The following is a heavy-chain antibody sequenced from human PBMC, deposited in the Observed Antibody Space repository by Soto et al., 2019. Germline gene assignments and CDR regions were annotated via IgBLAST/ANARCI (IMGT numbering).Heavy chain of an antibody. CDR2: IIPIFGTA. CDR3: ARVYDILTRYPPTVTLVY. Sequence: SVKVSCKASGGTFSSYAISWVRQAPGQGLEWMGGIIPIFGTANYAQKFQGRVTITADESTSTAYMELSSLRSEDTAVYYCARVYDILTRYPPTVTLVYCGQRSLVTVTS. D-gene: IGHD3-9*01. V-gene: IGHV1-69*13. J-gene: IGHJ4*02. CDR1: GGTFSSYA.